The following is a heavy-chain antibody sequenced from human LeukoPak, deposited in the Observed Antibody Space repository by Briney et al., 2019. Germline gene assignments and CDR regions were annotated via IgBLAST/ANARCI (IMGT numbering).Heavy chain of an antibody. CDR3: ARIPRDYGDCYYMDV. CDR1: GYTFTSYG. J-gene: IGHJ6*03. CDR2: ISAYNGNT. V-gene: IGHV1-18*01. Sequence: GASVKVSCKASGYTFTSYGISWVRQAPGQGLEWMGWISAYNGNTNYAQKLQGRVTMTTDTSTSTAYMELRSLRSDDTAVYYCARIPRDYGDCYYMDVWGKGTTVTISS. D-gene: IGHD4-17*01.